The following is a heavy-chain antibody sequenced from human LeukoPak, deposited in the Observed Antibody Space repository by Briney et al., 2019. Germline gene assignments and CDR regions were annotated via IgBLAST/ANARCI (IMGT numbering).Heavy chain of an antibody. CDR2: IIPIFGTA. CDR3: ASKGWFGEYYYMDV. D-gene: IGHD3-10*01. J-gene: IGHJ6*03. Sequence: ASVKVSCKASGYTFTGYYMHWVRQAPGQGLEWMGGIIPIFGTANYAQKFQGRVTITADESTSTAYMELSSLRSEDTAVYYCASKGWFGEYYYMDVWGKGTTVTVSS. CDR1: GYTFTGYY. V-gene: IGHV1-69*13.